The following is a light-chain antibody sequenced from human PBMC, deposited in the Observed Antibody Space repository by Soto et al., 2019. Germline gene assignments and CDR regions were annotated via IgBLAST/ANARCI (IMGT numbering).Light chain of an antibody. CDR1: QNINRY. J-gene: IGKJ5*01. CDR2: DAS. Sequence: EIVLTQSPATLSLSPGERATLSCRASQNINRYLAWYHQKPGQPPRLLIYDASTRATGIPARFSGSGSGTDFTLTISSLEPEDAAVYYCQQRSNWPPITFGQGTRLEI. CDR3: QQRSNWPPIT. V-gene: IGKV3-11*01.